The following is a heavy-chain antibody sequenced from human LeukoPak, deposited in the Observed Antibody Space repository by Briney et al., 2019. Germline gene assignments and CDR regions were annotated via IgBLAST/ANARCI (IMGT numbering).Heavy chain of an antibody. Sequence: PGGSLRLSCSASGLTFSDYWMTWVRQAPGKGLEWVANIKQDGSEKYYVDSVKDRFTISRDNAKNSLYLQMTSLRAEDTAVYYCARGYSNYGDWFDPWGQGTLVTVSS. CDR2: IKQDGSEK. CDR3: ARGYSNYGDWFDP. J-gene: IGHJ5*02. CDR1: GLTFSDYW. D-gene: IGHD4-11*01. V-gene: IGHV3-7*01.